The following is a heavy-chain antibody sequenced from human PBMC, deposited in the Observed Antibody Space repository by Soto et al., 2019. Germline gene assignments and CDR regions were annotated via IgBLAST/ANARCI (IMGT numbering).Heavy chain of an antibody. CDR3: ARLVAVSPVANV. CDR2: VFYTGTT. Sequence: SETLSLTCGVSSASISTNSYYWGWIRQPPGKGLEWIGSVFYTGTTYYSPSLKSRVTISVDTSKKQFSLTLKSVTAADTALYFCARLVAVSPVANVWGQGTLVTVSS. D-gene: IGHD2-2*01. V-gene: IGHV4-39*01. J-gene: IGHJ4*02. CDR1: SASISTNSYY.